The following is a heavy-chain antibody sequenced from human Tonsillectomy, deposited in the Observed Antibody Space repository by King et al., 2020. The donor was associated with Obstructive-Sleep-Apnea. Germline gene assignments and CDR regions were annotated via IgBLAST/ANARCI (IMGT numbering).Heavy chain of an antibody. D-gene: IGHD2-15*01. J-gene: IGHJ6*02. CDR2: IKSKTDGGTT. Sequence: VQLVESGGGLVKPGGSLRLSCAASGFTFSNAWMSWVRQAPGKGLEWVGRIKSKTDGGTTDYAAPVKGRFTISRDHSKNTLYLQMNSLKTEDTAVYYCTTEGFCSGGSCYFGRYYYYGMDVWGQGTTVTVSS. V-gene: IGHV3-15*01. CDR1: GFTFSNAW. CDR3: TTEGFCSGGSCYFGRYYYYGMDV.